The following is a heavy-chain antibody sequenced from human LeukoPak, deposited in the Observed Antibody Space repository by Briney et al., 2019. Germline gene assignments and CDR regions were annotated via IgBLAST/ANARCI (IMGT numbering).Heavy chain of an antibody. V-gene: IGHV4-59*01. D-gene: IGHD6-19*01. CDR3: ARADSSGWYEVDY. Sequence: SETLSLTCTVSGGSISSYYWSWIRQPPGKGLEWIGYIYYSGSTNYNPSLKGRVTISVDTSKNQFSLKLGSVTAADTAVYYCARADSSGWYEVDYWGQGTLVTVSS. CDR2: IYYSGST. CDR1: GGSISSYY. J-gene: IGHJ4*02.